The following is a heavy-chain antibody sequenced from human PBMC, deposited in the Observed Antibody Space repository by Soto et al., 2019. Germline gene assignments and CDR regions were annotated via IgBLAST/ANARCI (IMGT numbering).Heavy chain of an antibody. J-gene: IGHJ3*02. Sequence: EVPLLESGGGLVQPGGSLRLSCAASGFTFSSYAMSWVRQAPGKGLEWVSAISGSGGSTYYADSVKGRFTISRDNSKNTLYLQMNSLRAEDTAVYYCAKAQSITMIVVVSLGGEDAFDIWGQGTMVTVSS. CDR1: GFTFSSYA. CDR2: ISGSGGST. CDR3: AKAQSITMIVVVSLGGEDAFDI. D-gene: IGHD3-22*01. V-gene: IGHV3-23*01.